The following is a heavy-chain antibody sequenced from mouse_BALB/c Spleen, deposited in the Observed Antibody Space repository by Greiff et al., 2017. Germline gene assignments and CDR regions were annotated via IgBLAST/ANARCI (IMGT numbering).Heavy chain of an antibody. J-gene: IGHJ4*01. CDR2: INPSNGRT. CDR1: GYTFTSYW. CDR3: ARDGATYYAMDY. V-gene: IGHV1S81*02. Sequence: QVQLQQPGAELVKPGASVKLSCKASGYTFTSYWMHWVKQRPGQGLEWIGEINPSNGRTNYNEKFKSKATLTVDKSSSTAYMQLSSLTSEDSAVYYCARDGATYYAMDYWGQGTSVTVSS. D-gene: IGHD2-3*01.